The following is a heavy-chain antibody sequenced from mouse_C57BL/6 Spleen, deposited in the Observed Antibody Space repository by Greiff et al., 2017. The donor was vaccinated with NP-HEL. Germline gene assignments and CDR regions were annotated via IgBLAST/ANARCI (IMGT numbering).Heavy chain of an antibody. CDR2: IDPENGDT. CDR3: TRRYSNYENYAMDY. J-gene: IGHJ4*01. V-gene: IGHV14-4*01. CDR1: GFNIKDDY. D-gene: IGHD2-5*01. Sequence: VQLQQSGAELVRPGASVKLSCTASGFNIKDDYMHWVKQRPEQGLEWIGWIDPENGDTEYASKFQGKATITADTSSNTAYLQLSSLTSEDTAVYYCTRRYSNYENYAMDYWGQGTSVTVSS.